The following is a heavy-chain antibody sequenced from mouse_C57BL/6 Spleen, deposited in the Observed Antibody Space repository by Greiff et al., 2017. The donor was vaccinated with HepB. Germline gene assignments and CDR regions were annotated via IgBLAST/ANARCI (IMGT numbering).Heavy chain of an antibody. V-gene: IGHV1-81*01. D-gene: IGHD3-2*02. Sequence: VKLVESGAELARPGASVKLSCKASGYTFTSYGISWVKQRTGQGLEWIGEIYPRSGNTYYNEKFKGKATLTADKSSSTAYMELRSLTSEDSAVYFCANTAQASWFAYWGQGTLVTVSA. CDR1: GYTFTSYG. J-gene: IGHJ3*01. CDR3: ANTAQASWFAY. CDR2: IYPRSGNT.